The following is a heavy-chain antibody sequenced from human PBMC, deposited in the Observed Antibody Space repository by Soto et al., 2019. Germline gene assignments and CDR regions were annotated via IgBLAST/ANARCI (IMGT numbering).Heavy chain of an antibody. J-gene: IGHJ4*02. CDR2: ISYDGSNN. CDR3: ARDLNYCSGGSCYWYFDY. V-gene: IGHV3-30*03. Sequence: PGGSLRLSCAASGFPLSTYCMIWVSQAPGKGLEWVAVISYDGSNNYYAASVTGRFTICRDNSKNTLYLQMNSLRAEDTAVYYCARDLNYCSGGSCYWYFDYWGQGTLVTVSS. CDR1: GFPLSTYC. D-gene: IGHD2-15*01.